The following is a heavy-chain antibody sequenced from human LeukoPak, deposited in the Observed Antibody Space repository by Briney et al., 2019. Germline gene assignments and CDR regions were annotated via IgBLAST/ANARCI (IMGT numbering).Heavy chain of an antibody. CDR2: IYYSGST. J-gene: IGHJ3*02. CDR3: AREVTMIVVVIPKRRNDAFDI. V-gene: IGHV4-39*07. D-gene: IGHD3-22*01. CDR1: GGSISSSSYY. Sequence: PSETLSLTCTVSGGSISSSSYYWGWIRQPPGKGLEWIGSIYYSGSTYYNPSLKSRVTISVDTSKNQFSLKLSSVTAADTAVYYCAREVTMIVVVIPKRRNDAFDIWGQGTMVTVSS.